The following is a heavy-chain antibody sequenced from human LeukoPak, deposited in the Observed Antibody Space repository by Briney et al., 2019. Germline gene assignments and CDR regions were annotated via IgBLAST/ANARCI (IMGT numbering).Heavy chain of an antibody. CDR2: ISWNSGSI. V-gene: IGHV3-9*01. D-gene: IGHD3-22*01. Sequence: GGSLRLSCAASGFTFDEYAMPWVRQAPGKGLEWVSGISWNSGSIGYADSVKGRFTISRDNAKNSLYLQMNSLRAEDTALYYCAKVIGYAESGYLTSAVDYWGQGTLVTVSS. J-gene: IGHJ4*02. CDR3: AKVIGYAESGYLTSAVDY. CDR1: GFTFDEYA.